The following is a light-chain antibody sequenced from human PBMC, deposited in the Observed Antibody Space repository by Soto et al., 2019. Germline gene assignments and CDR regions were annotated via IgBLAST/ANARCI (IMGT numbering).Light chain of an antibody. Sequence: EIVMTQSPDTLSVSPGERDTLSCRASQNVGRNVAWYQQRPGQAPRLLIHGTSTRAADIPARFSGSVSGTEFTLTINSLQPEDFVIYYCQQYNNWPPLYTFGQGTKLEMK. V-gene: IGKV3-15*01. CDR1: QNVGRN. CDR3: QQYNNWPPLYT. CDR2: GTS. J-gene: IGKJ2*01.